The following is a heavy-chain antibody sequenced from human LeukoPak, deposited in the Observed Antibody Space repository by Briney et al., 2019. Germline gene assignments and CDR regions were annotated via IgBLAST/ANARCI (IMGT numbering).Heavy chain of an antibody. CDR2: IYYSGSA. Sequence: SESLSLTCTVSGGSISSSSYYWAWIRQPPGKGLEWIGYIYYSGSANYNPSLKSRVTISVDTSKNQFSLKLSSVTAADTAVYYCARATKRQLLGAFDIWGQGTMVTVSS. J-gene: IGHJ3*02. D-gene: IGHD1-26*01. V-gene: IGHV4-61*05. CDR1: GGSISSSSYY. CDR3: ARATKRQLLGAFDI.